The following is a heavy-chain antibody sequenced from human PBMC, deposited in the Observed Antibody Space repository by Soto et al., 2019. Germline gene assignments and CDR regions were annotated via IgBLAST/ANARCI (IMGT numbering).Heavy chain of an antibody. V-gene: IGHV3-48*02. CDR1: VFTFSSYS. J-gene: IGHJ5*02. Sequence: GSLGLSCTASVFTFSSYSMNWVRQAPGKGLEWVSYISSSSSTIYYADSVRGRFTISRDNAKNSLYLQMNSLRDEDTAVYYCARSLSSGVSGSYYWFDPWGQGTLVTVSS. CDR2: ISSSSSTI. D-gene: IGHD3-10*01. CDR3: ARSLSSGVSGSYYWFDP.